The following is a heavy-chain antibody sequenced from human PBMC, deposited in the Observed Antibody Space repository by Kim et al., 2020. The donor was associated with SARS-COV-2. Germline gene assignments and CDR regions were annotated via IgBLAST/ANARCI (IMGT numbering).Heavy chain of an antibody. CDR1: GGTFSSYA. CDR3: ARAAPGYCSGGSCYLFDY. Sequence: SVKVSCKASGGTFSSYAISWVRQAPGQGLEWMGGIIPIFGTANYAQKFQGRVTITADESTSTAYMELSSLRSEDTAVYYCARAAPGYCSGGSCYLFDYWGQGTLVTVSS. J-gene: IGHJ4*02. CDR2: IIPIFGTA. V-gene: IGHV1-69*13. D-gene: IGHD2-15*01.